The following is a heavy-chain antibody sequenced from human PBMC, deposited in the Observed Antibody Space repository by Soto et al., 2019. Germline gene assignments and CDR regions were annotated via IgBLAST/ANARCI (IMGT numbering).Heavy chain of an antibody. Sequence: ETLSLTCTVSSGFISVTNVFWGWVRQPPGKGLEWIGNVDYSGTAYFSPSLATRVTFHVDTSKNQFSLTLYSVTAADTAVYYCARITGRHLDYWGQGILVTVSS. CDR3: ARITGRHLDY. V-gene: IGHV4-39*01. CDR2: VDYSGTA. CDR1: SGFISVTNVF. J-gene: IGHJ4*02. D-gene: IGHD1-20*01.